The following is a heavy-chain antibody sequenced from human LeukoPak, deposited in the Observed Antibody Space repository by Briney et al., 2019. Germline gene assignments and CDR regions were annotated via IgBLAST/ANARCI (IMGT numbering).Heavy chain of an antibody. CDR2: ISSSGSTI. V-gene: IGHV3-48*03. CDR3: ARDYYDSSGYPKVSFDY. D-gene: IGHD3-22*01. Sequence: GGSLRLSCAASGFTFSSYEMNWARQAPGKGLEWVSYISSSGSTIYYADSVKGRFTISRDNAKNSLYLQMNSLRAEDTAVYYCARDYYDSSGYPKVSFDYWGQGTLVTVSS. CDR1: GFTFSSYE. J-gene: IGHJ4*02.